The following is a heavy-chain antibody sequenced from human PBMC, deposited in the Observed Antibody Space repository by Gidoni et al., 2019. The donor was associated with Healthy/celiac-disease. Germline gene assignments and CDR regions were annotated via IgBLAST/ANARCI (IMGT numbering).Heavy chain of an antibody. J-gene: IGHJ4*02. Sequence: EVQLLESGGGLVQPGGSLRLSCEASGCTFSSYAMSWVRQAPGKGLEWVSAISGSGGSTYYADSVKGRFTISRDNSKNTLYLQMNSLRAEDTAVYYCAKVHSYGYVNDYWGQGTLVTVSS. D-gene: IGHD5-18*01. V-gene: IGHV3-23*01. CDR2: ISGSGGST. CDR1: GCTFSSYA. CDR3: AKVHSYGYVNDY.